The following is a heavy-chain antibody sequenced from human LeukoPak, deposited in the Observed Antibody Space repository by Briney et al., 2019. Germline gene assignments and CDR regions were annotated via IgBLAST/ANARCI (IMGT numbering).Heavy chain of an antibody. CDR3: ARDRHAPGRYCSSTSCFPFDS. CDR1: GYTFTSYG. D-gene: IGHD2-2*01. V-gene: IGHV1-18*01. Sequence: ASVKVSCKASGYTFTSYGISWVRQAPGQGLEWMGWISAYNGNTNYAQKLQGRVTMTTDTSTSTAYMELRSLRSDDTAVYYCARDRHAPGRYCSSTSCFPFDSWGQGTLVTVSS. CDR2: ISAYNGNT. J-gene: IGHJ5*01.